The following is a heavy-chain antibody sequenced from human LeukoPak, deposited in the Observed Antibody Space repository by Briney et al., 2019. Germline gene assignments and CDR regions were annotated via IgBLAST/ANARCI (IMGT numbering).Heavy chain of an antibody. Sequence: PSETLSLTCSVSGVSFSSHYWSWIRQPPGRGLEWIGYIYYSGSTYYNPSLKSRVTISVDTSKNHSSLKLTSVTAADTAVYYCARGRTNLNWFDPWGQGTLVTVSS. D-gene: IGHD1-1*01. J-gene: IGHJ5*02. CDR3: ARGRTNLNWFDP. V-gene: IGHV4-59*11. CDR1: GVSFSSHY. CDR2: IYYSGST.